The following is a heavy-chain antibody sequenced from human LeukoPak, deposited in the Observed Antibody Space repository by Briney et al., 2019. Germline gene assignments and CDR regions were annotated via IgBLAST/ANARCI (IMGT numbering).Heavy chain of an antibody. J-gene: IGHJ4*02. Sequence: ASVKVSCKASGYTFTNYGISWVRQAPGQGLEWMGWINPNSGGTNSAQKFQGRVTMTRDTSISTAYMELSRLRSDDTAVYYCAREIRDSSSYYVDYWGQGTLVTVSS. V-gene: IGHV1-2*02. D-gene: IGHD6-6*01. CDR2: INPNSGGT. CDR3: AREIRDSSSYYVDY. CDR1: GYTFTNYG.